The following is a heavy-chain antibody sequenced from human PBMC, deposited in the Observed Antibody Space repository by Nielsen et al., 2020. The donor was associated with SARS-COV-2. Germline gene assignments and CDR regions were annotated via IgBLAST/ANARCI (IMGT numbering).Heavy chain of an antibody. J-gene: IGHJ3*02. CDR1: GYSFTSYW. Sequence: GESLKIPCQGSGYSFTSYWLGWVRQMPGKGLEWMGIIDPGDSETRYSPPFQGQVTISADKSISTAYLQWSSLKASYTAMYYCARRAEWGYSGLYSFYIWGQGTMVTVSS. CDR2: IDPGDSET. CDR3: ARRAEWGYSGLYSFYI. V-gene: IGHV5-51*01. D-gene: IGHD5-12*01.